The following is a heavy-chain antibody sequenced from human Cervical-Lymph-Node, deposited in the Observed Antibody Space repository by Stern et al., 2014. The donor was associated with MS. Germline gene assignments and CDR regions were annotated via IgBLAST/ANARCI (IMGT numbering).Heavy chain of an antibody. CDR1: GNTFTTYY. D-gene: IGHD3-10*01. J-gene: IGHJ4*02. V-gene: IGHV1-46*01. CDR2: INPSAGST. CDR3: ARGRRIPMLRGVKGKDHYFEY. Sequence: QLVQSGAEVKKPGASVKVSCKASGNTFTTYYMNWVRQAPGQGLEWMGMINPSAGSTTYAQKFQGRVTMTRDTSTTTVYLEVSSLRSEDTAVYYCARGRRIPMLRGVKGKDHYFEYWGQGSLVTVSS.